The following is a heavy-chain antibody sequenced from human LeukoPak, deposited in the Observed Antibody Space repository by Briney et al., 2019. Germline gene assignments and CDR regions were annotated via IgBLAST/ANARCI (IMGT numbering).Heavy chain of an antibody. CDR2: MNPNSGNT. V-gene: IGHV1-8*03. D-gene: IGHD1-26*01. CDR3: ARAHSGSYFDFDY. Sequence: GASVKVSCKASGYTFTSYDINWVRQVTGQGLEWMGWMNPNSGNTGYAQKFQGRVTITRNTSISTAYMELSSLRSEDTAVYYCARAHSGSYFDFDYWGQGTLVTVSS. J-gene: IGHJ4*02. CDR1: GYTFTSYD.